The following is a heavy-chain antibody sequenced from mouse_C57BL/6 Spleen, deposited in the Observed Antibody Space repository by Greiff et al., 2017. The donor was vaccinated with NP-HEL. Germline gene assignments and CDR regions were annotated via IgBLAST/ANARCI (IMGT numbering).Heavy chain of an antibody. Sequence: QVQLQQPGAELVMPGASVKLSCKASGYTFTSYWMHWVKQRPGQGLEWIGEIDPSDSYTNYNQKFKGKSTLTVDKSSSTAYMQLSSLTSEDSAVYYCARRGSNYGFDYWGQGTSVTVSS. J-gene: IGHJ4*01. CDR1: GYTFTSYW. CDR3: ARRGSNYGFDY. CDR2: IDPSDSYT. V-gene: IGHV1-69*01. D-gene: IGHD2-5*01.